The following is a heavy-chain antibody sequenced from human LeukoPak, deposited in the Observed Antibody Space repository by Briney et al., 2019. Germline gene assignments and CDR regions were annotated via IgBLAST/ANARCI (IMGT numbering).Heavy chain of an antibody. CDR2: IYHSGST. CDR1: GYSISSGYY. V-gene: IGHV4-38-2*02. J-gene: IGHJ4*02. D-gene: IGHD3-10*01. CDR3: ARRDYYGSGGLDY. Sequence: SETLSLTCTVSGYSISSGYYWGWIRQPPGKGLEWIGSIYHSGSTYYNPSLKSRVTISVDTSKNQFSLKLTSVTAADTAVYYCARRDYYGSGGLDYWGQGTLVTVPS.